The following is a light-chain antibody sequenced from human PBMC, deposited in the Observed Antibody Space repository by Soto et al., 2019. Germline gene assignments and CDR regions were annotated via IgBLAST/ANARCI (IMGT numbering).Light chain of an antibody. CDR1: QSVSNNY. CDR2: GAS. CDR3: QQYGTSPLT. J-gene: IGKJ3*01. Sequence: EIVLTQSPGTLSLSRGERATLSCRASQSVSNNYLAWYQQKPGQAPRLLIYGASSRATGIPDRFSGSGSGTDFTLTISRLDPEDFAVYYCQQYGTSPLTFGPGTKVDIK. V-gene: IGKV3-20*01.